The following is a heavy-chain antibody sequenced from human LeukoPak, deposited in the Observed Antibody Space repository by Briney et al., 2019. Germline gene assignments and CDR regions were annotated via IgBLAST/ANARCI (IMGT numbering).Heavy chain of an antibody. CDR2: ISGSGGST. D-gene: IGHD3-22*01. Sequence: PSETLSLTCTVSGGSISSGDYYWSWVRQAPGKGLEWVSGISGSGGSTYYADSVKGRFTISRDDSKNTLYLQMDSLSAEDTAIYFCARGTYYYDSGAYYYGYYFDYWGQGTLVTVSS. CDR1: GGSISSGDYY. CDR3: ARGTYYYDSGAYYYGYYFDY. J-gene: IGHJ4*02. V-gene: IGHV3-23*01.